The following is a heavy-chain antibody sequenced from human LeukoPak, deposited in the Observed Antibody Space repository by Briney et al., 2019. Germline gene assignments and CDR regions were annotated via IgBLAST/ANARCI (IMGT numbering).Heavy chain of an antibody. V-gene: IGHV1-46*01. CDR2: INPSGGST. J-gene: IGHJ4*02. CDR3: ARVSVLLEWLPLDY. D-gene: IGHD3-3*01. Sequence: WIRQAPGKGLEWMGIINPSGGSTSYAQKFQGRVTMTRDMSTSTVYMELSSLRSEDTAVYYCARVSVLLEWLPLDYWGQGTLVTVSS.